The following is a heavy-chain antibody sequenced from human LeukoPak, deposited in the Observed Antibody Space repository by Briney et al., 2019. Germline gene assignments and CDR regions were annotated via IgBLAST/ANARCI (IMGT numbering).Heavy chain of an antibody. Sequence: GGSLRLSCAASGFTFSSTVMTWVRQAPGKGLVWVSRINSDGSSTSYADSVKGRFTISRDNAKNTLYLQMNSLRAEDTAVYYCASAVFNWFDPWGQGTLVTVSS. CDR2: INSDGSST. V-gene: IGHV3-74*01. J-gene: IGHJ5*02. CDR1: GFTFSSTV. CDR3: ASAVFNWFDP. D-gene: IGHD3-3*01.